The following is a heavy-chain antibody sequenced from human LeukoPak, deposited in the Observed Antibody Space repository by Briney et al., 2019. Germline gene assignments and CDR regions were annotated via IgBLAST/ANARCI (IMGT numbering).Heavy chain of an antibody. V-gene: IGHV4-59*01. CDR1: GGSISSYY. Sequence: SETLSLTCTVSGGSISSYYWSWIRQPPGKGLEWIGYIYYSGSTNYNPSLKSRVTISVDTSKNQFSLKLSSVTAADTAVYYCAGAIGYSYEGVDYWGQGTLVTVSS. CDR3: AGAIGYSYEGVDY. CDR2: IYYSGST. D-gene: IGHD5-18*01. J-gene: IGHJ4*02.